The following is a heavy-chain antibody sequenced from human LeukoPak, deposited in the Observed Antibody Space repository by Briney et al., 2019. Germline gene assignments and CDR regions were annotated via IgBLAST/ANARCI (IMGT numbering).Heavy chain of an antibody. Sequence: GGALILSWAASGFTFSTYTMNWVRQAPGKGLEWVSSISSSSSYIYYADSVKGRFPISRDNAKNSLYLQKSSMIDEDTALYYCARWGDRRGGAFDIWGQGTMVTVSS. CDR1: GFTFSTYT. V-gene: IGHV3-21*04. D-gene: IGHD3-16*01. CDR2: ISSSSSYI. CDR3: ARWGDRRGGAFDI. J-gene: IGHJ3*02.